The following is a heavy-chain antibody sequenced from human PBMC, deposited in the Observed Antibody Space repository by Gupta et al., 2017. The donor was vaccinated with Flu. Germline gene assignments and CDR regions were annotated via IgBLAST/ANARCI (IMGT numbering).Heavy chain of an antibody. CDR1: GLTFSSYA. CDR3: ASPRQWLVSYYYYGMDV. CDR2: ISGSGGST. J-gene: IGHJ6*02. V-gene: IGHV3-23*01. D-gene: IGHD6-19*01. Sequence: EVQLLESGGGLVQPGGSLRLSCAASGLTFSSYAMSWVRQAPGKGLEWVSAISGSGGSTYYADSVKGRFTISRDNSKNTLYLQMNSLRAEDTAVYYCASPRQWLVSYYYYGMDVWGQGTTVTVSS.